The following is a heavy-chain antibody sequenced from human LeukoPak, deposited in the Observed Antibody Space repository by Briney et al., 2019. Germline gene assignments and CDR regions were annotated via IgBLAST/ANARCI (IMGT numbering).Heavy chain of an antibody. CDR1: GFTFSRYA. D-gene: IGHD2-2*01. CDR3: ATGRYCSSASCPFDY. J-gene: IGHJ4*02. Sequence: GGSLRLSCAASGFTFSRYAMSWVRQAPGKGLECVSGISGSGGSTYYADSVKGRFTISRGNSKNTLYVQMNSPRAEDTAVYYCATGRYCSSASCPFDYWGQGTLVTVSS. V-gene: IGHV3-23*01. CDR2: ISGSGGST.